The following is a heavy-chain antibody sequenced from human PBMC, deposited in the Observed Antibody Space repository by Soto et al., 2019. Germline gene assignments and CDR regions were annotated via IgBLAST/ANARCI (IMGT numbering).Heavy chain of an antibody. CDR1: GYTFTNYN. Sequence: QVQLVQSGAEVKKPGASVKVSCKTSGYTFTNYNINWGRQATGQGLEWMGWMNPNSGNTGYAQKFQGRVTMNRNTSITTAYMELSSMRSGDTAVYYCARAEPYSTSSPFDSWGQGTLVTVSS. CDR3: ARAEPYSTSSPFDS. V-gene: IGHV1-8*01. D-gene: IGHD6-6*01. CDR2: MNPNSGNT. J-gene: IGHJ4*02.